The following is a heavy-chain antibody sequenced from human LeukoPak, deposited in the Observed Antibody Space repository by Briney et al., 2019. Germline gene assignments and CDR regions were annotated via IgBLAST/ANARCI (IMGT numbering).Heavy chain of an antibody. CDR3: ASQDVLHNGAHWVHLQH. CDR1: GFIVSNNY. CDR2: IYSSAYI. D-gene: IGHD2-8*01. Sequence: PGGSLRLSCAASGFIVSNNYMTRARQAPGKGLEWVSIIYSSAYIYYSDSVKGRFTISRDNSKNTLYLQMNSLRAEDTAVYYCASQDVLHNGAHWVHLQHWGQGTLVTVSS. J-gene: IGHJ1*01. V-gene: IGHV3-53*01.